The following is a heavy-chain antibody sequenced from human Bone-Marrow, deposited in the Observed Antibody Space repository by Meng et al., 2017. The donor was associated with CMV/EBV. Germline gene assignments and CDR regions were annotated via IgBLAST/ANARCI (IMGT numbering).Heavy chain of an antibody. Sequence: GESLKISCVASGFDFSSHSMDWVRQAPGRGLEWVSYISPRSSTVDYADTVKGRFTIFRDNAKNSLYLQMNSLRAEDTAVYYCARAMSGGTYYVYFDYWGQGTLVTVSS. V-gene: IGHV3-48*04. CDR1: GFDFSSHS. J-gene: IGHJ4*02. CDR2: ISPRSSTV. D-gene: IGHD1-26*01. CDR3: ARAMSGGTYYVYFDY.